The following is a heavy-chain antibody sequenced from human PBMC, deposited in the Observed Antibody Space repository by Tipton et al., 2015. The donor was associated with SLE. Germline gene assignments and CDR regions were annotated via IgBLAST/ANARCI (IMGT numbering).Heavy chain of an antibody. J-gene: IGHJ3*02. CDR3: AKMGEGLSELGTFDI. V-gene: IGHV3-66*02. CDR1: GFTVITDY. Sequence: SLRLSCAASGFTVITDYMSWVRQAPGKGLEWVSVIYSGGNTFYADSVKGRFTISRDNSKNTLYLQMNSLRAEDTAVYYCAKMGEGLSELGTFDIWGQGTMVSVSS. CDR2: IYSGGNT. D-gene: IGHD3-16*01.